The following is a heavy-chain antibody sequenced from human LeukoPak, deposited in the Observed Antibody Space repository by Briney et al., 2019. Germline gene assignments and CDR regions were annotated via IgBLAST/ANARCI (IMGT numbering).Heavy chain of an antibody. Sequence: GRSLRLSCAASGFTFSDYGMHWVRQAPGKGLEWVALISYDGGNKFYADSVRDRFTISRDNSKNTLFLQMNSLRIEDTAVYFCAKVFEVRGARRPKDYWGQGTLVIVSS. V-gene: IGHV3-30*18. D-gene: IGHD3-10*01. CDR2: ISYDGGNK. J-gene: IGHJ4*02. CDR3: AKVFEVRGARRPKDY. CDR1: GFTFSDYG.